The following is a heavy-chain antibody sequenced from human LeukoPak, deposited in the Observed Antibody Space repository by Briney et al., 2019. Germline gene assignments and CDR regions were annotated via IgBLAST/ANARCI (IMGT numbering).Heavy chain of an antibody. CDR3: ARWNLDLAYDI. V-gene: IGHV4-59*08. J-gene: IGHJ3*02. CDR2: IYSTGSI. D-gene: IGHD1-1*01. CDR1: GGSFSNYY. Sequence: SETLSLTCTLSGGSFSNYYWTWIRQPPGKGLEWLGYIYSTGSISYNPSLESRVTISIDTSKNTFSLKLTSVTAADTAVYFCARWNLDLAYDIWDQGTMVTVSS.